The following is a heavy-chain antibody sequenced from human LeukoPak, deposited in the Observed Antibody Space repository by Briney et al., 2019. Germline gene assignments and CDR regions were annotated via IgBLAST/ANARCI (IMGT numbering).Heavy chain of an antibody. D-gene: IGHD4-23*01. Sequence: ASLKVSCKASGYTXPNYGITWVRQAPGQGLEWMGWISAHNGNTDYAQNLQGRVTMTTETSTSTAYMELRSLRSDDTAVYYCARVSYGGNYFDYWGQGTLVTVSS. CDR1: GYTXPNYG. CDR3: ARVSYGGNYFDY. V-gene: IGHV1-18*01. J-gene: IGHJ4*02. CDR2: ISAHNGNT.